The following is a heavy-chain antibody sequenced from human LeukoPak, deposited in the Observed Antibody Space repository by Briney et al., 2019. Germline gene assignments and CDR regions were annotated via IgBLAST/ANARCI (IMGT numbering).Heavy chain of an antibody. Sequence: SETLSLTCTVSGGSISSYYWSWIRQPPGKGLEWVGYIYYSGSTNYNPSLKSRVTISVDTSKNQFSLKLSSVTAADTAVYYCARDVWGEMATIVWGQGTLVTVSS. D-gene: IGHD5-24*01. CDR3: ARDVWGEMATIV. CDR1: GGSISSYY. CDR2: IYYSGST. J-gene: IGHJ4*02. V-gene: IGHV4-59*01.